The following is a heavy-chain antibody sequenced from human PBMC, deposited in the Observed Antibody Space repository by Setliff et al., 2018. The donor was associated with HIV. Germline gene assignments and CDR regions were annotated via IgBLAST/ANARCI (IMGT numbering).Heavy chain of an antibody. J-gene: IGHJ6*03. V-gene: IGHV4-4*02. CDR1: GGSISSSNW. D-gene: IGHD3-9*01. Sequence: SETLSLTCAVSGGSISSSNWWSWVRQPPGKGLEWIGEIYHSGSTNYNPSLKSRVTISLDRSKTQFPLKLSSVTAADTAVYYCARGHDNKYYYFYYMDVWGKGTTVTVSS. CDR2: IYHSGST. CDR3: ARGHDNKYYYFYYMDV.